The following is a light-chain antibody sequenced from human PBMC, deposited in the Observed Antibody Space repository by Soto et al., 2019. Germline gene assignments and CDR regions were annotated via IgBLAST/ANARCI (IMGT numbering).Light chain of an antibody. V-gene: IGKV1-39*01. Sequence: DIQMTQSPSSLSASVGDRVTITCRASQSISSYLNWYQQKPGKAPKLLNYAASSLQSGVPSRFSGSGSGTDFTLTIRSLQPEDFATYYCQQSYSTLGWTFGQGTKVEIK. CDR1: QSISSY. CDR2: AAS. CDR3: QQSYSTLGWT. J-gene: IGKJ1*01.